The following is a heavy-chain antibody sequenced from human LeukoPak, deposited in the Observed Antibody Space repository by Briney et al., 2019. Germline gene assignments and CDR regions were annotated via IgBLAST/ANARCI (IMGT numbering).Heavy chain of an antibody. CDR2: IYYSGST. CDR3: ARDRRRGPFDY. D-gene: IGHD3-10*01. CDR1: GASISSYY. Sequence: SETLSLTCTVSGASISSYYWSWIRQPPGKGLEWIGYIYYSGSTNYNPSLKSRVTISVDTSKNQFSLKLSSVTAADTAVYYCARDRRRGPFDYWGQGTLVTVSS. V-gene: IGHV4-59*01. J-gene: IGHJ4*02.